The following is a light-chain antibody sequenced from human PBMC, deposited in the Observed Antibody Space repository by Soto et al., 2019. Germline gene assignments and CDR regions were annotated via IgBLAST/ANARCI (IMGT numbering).Light chain of an antibody. Sequence: QSVLTQPPSASGTPGQSVTISCSGSSSNIGDNTVNWYQQLPGTAPKLLIYSNDQRSSGVPDRFSGSKSGTSASLAISGLQSEDEADSYCAVWADSLDGVVFGGGTKLTVL. J-gene: IGLJ2*01. CDR3: AVWADSLDGVV. V-gene: IGLV1-44*01. CDR1: SSNIGDNT. CDR2: SND.